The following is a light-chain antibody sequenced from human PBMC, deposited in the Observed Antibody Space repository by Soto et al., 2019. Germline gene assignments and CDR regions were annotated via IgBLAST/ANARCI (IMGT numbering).Light chain of an antibody. CDR1: QSISKW. CDR2: DAS. Sequence: DIQLTQSPSSPSASVGDRVTITCRASQSISKWLAWYQQKPGKAPNLLIYDASSLGSGVPSRFSGSGSGTEFTLTISSLQPGDFATYYCQHYNSYSPWTFGQGTKVDIK. CDR3: QHYNSYSPWT. J-gene: IGKJ1*01. V-gene: IGKV1-5*01.